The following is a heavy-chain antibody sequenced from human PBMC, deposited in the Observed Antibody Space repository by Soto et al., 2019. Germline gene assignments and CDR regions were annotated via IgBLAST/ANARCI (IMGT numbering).Heavy chain of an antibody. D-gene: IGHD5-12*01. J-gene: IGHJ4*02. CDR1: GFSFSSYA. CDR2: ISARGGSS. V-gene: IGHV3-23*01. CDR3: AKGSIEYSASVDN. Sequence: VQLLESGGGLVQPGGSLRLSCAASGFSFSSYAMVWVRQAPGKGLEWVSVISARGGSSYFPDSVKGRFTISRDNSKNVLSLEMNSLRADDTAIYFCAKGSIEYSASVDNWGQGTLVLVSS.